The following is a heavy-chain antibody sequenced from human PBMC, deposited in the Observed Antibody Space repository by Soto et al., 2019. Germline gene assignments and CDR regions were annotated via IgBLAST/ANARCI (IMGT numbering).Heavy chain of an antibody. Sequence: SLRLSCAASGFTFSSYSMNWVRQAPGKGLEWVSSISTTSTYIYYADSVKGRFTISRDNAKNSLYLQMNSLRAEDTAVYYCALPGGFHPWGQGTLVTVSS. CDR1: GFTFSSYS. CDR2: ISTTSTYI. D-gene: IGHD3-10*01. CDR3: ALPGGFHP. V-gene: IGHV3-21*01. J-gene: IGHJ5*02.